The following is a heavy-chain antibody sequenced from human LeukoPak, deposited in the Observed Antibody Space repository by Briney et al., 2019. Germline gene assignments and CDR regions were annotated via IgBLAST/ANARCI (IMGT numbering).Heavy chain of an antibody. CDR1: GASISRGGYY. CDR2: IYHLGST. Sequence: SETLSLTCTVSGASISRGGYYWSWIRQHPGKGLEWIGYIYHLGSTYYNPSLKSRLTISIDTSKNQFSLNLRSVTAADTAMYYCARGRSGYYYMDVWGKGTTVTVSS. CDR3: ARGRSGYYYMDV. J-gene: IGHJ6*03. D-gene: IGHD3-10*01. V-gene: IGHV4-31*03.